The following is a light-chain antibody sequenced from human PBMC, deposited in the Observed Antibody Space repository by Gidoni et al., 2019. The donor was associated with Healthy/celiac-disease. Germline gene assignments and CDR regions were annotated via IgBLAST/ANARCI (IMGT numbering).Light chain of an antibody. CDR1: QSLLHSNGYNY. Sequence: DIVMTQSPLSLPVTPGEPASISCRSSQSLLHSNGYNYLDWYLQKPGQSPQLLIYLGSNRASGVPDRFSGSGSGTDLTLKISRVEAEDVGVYYCMQALRTFTFGPGTKVDIK. CDR3: MQALRTFT. CDR2: LGS. V-gene: IGKV2-28*01. J-gene: IGKJ3*01.